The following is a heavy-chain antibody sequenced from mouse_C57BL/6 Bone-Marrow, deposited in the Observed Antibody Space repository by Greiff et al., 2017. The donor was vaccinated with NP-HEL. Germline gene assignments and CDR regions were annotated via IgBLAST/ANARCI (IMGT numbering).Heavy chain of an antibody. Sequence: VQLQQSGPGLVQPSQSLSITCTVSGFSFTSYGVHWVRQSPGKGLEWLGVIWSGGSTDYNAAFISRLSISKDNSKSQVFFTMNSLQADDTAIYYCASFSDWFAYWGQGTLVTVSA. CDR1: GFSFTSYG. J-gene: IGHJ3*01. CDR2: IWSGGST. V-gene: IGHV2-2*01. CDR3: ASFSDWFAY.